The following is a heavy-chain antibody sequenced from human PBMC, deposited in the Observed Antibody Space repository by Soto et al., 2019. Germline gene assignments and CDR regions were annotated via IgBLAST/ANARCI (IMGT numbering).Heavy chain of an antibody. CDR3: ARKDYYDSSGYRRDFDY. CDR1: GYTFTSYG. V-gene: IGHV1-18*01. J-gene: IGHJ4*02. Sequence: ASVKVSCKASGYTFTSYGISWVRQAPGQGLEWMGWISAYNGNTNYAQKLQGRVTMTTDTSTSTAYMELRSLRSDDTAVYYCARKDYYDSSGYRRDFDYWGQGTLVTASS. D-gene: IGHD3-22*01. CDR2: ISAYNGNT.